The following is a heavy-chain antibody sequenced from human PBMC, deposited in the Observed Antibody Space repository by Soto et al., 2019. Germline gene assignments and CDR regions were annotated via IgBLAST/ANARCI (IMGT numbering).Heavy chain of an antibody. V-gene: IGHV3-23*01. D-gene: IGHD6-19*01. Sequence: EVQLLESGGGLVPPGGSLRLSCAASGFTFSSYAMNWVRQAPGKGLEWVSLISGSGGSKHYADSVKGRFTISRDNSKTTLYLQMNSLRADDTAVYYWAKDRIAVAGMGMYNWFDPWGQGILVTVSS. CDR3: AKDRIAVAGMGMYNWFDP. CDR2: ISGSGGSK. CDR1: GFTFSSYA. J-gene: IGHJ5*02.